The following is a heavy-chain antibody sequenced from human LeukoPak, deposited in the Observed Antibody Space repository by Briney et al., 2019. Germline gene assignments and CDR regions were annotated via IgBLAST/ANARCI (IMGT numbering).Heavy chain of an antibody. CDR3: ARCPGVYYYYGMDV. CDR2: INAGNGNT. V-gene: IGHV1-3*01. D-gene: IGHD2-8*01. J-gene: IGHJ6*02. Sequence: ASVKVSCKASGYTFTSYAMNWVRQAPGQRLEWMGWINAGNGNTKYSQKFQGRVTITRDTSASTAYMELRSLRSDDTAVYYCARCPGVYYYYGMDVWGQGTTVTVSS. CDR1: GYTFTSYA.